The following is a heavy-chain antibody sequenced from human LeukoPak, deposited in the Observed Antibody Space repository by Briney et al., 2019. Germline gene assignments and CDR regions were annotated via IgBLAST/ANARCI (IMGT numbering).Heavy chain of an antibody. D-gene: IGHD3-10*01. CDR2: IYYSEYT. CDR3: ASTVGLTAFGGFDG. Sequence: SETLSLTCSVSGGSISSVRYFWSSMGHRPGKGREWMAYIYYSEYTYYNQSLKTRATITIDTSNTQFSLPLRSVTAADTALYYCASTVGLTAFGGFDGWGQGTLVTVSS. J-gene: IGHJ4*02. CDR1: GGSISSVRYF. V-gene: IGHV4-31*03.